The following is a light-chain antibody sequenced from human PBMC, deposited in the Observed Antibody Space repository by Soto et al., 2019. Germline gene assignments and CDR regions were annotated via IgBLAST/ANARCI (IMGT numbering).Light chain of an antibody. J-gene: IGLJ3*02. CDR2: YDS. CDR3: QVWDSSRDHPV. CDR1: NIGSKS. V-gene: IGLV3-21*04. Sequence: SYVLTQPPSVSVAPGETARITCGGNNIGSKSVHWYQQKPGQAPVLVIYYDSDRPSGIPERISGSNSGNTATLTISRVEAEDEADYCCQVWDSSRDHPVFGGGTKLTVL.